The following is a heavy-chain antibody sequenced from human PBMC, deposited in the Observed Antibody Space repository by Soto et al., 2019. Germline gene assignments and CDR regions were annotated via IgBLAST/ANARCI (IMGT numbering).Heavy chain of an antibody. V-gene: IGHV1-69*01. CDR3: ARDGGRHSGGIDY. D-gene: IGHD1-26*01. Sequence: QVQLVQSGAEVKKPGSSVKVSCKASGGTFSSYSINWVRQAPGQGLEWMGEIIPIFGTANYSKKFQGRVTITADESTSTAYMERSSLRSEDTAVYYCARDGGRHSGGIDYWGQGNLVTVSS. CDR2: IIPIFGTA. J-gene: IGHJ4*02. CDR1: GGTFSSYS.